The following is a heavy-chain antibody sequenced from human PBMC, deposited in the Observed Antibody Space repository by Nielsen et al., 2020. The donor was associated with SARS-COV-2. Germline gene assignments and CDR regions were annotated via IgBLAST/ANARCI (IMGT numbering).Heavy chain of an antibody. J-gene: IGHJ4*02. D-gene: IGHD5-18*01. CDR1: GFTFSMYA. V-gene: IGHV3-23*01. CDR3: ARSIRGYSYGDDY. CDR2: ISASGGNT. Sequence: GESLKISCTASGFTFSMYAMSWVRQAPGKGLEWVSLISASGGNTYYAGSVKGRFTVSRDNSKHTLYLQMNSLRAEDTAVYYCARSIRGYSYGDDYWGQGTLVTVSS.